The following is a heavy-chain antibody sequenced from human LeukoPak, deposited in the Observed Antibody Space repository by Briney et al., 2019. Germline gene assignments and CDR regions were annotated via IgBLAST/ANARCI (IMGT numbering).Heavy chain of an antibody. CDR1: GFTFSSYS. Sequence: PGGSLILSCAASGFTFSSYSMNWVRQAPGKGLEWVSSISSSSSYIYYADSVKGRFTISRDNAKNSLYLQMNSLRAEDTAVYYCAKDTAVAGTTDETFDYWGQGTLVTVSS. V-gene: IGHV3-21*04. J-gene: IGHJ4*02. CDR2: ISSSSSYI. CDR3: AKDTAVAGTTDETFDY. D-gene: IGHD6-19*01.